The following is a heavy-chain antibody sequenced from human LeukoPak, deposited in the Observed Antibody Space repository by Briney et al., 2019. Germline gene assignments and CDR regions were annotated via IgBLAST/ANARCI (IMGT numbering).Heavy chain of an antibody. CDR3: ARGEWEQWGPYYYYYYMDV. Sequence: SETLSLTCAVYGGSFSGYYWSWIRQPPGKGLEWIGEINHSGSTNYNPSLKSRVTISVDTSKNQFSLKLSSVTAADTAVYYCARGEWEQWGPYYYYYYMDVWGKGTTVTISS. CDR1: GGSFSGYY. V-gene: IGHV4-34*01. J-gene: IGHJ6*03. D-gene: IGHD1-26*01. CDR2: INHSGST.